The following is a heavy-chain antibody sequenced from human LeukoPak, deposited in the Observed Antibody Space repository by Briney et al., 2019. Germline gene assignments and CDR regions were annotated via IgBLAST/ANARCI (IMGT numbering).Heavy chain of an antibody. J-gene: IGHJ4*02. CDR1: GGSFSGYY. CDR3: ARHNYGDYFPALSLDY. D-gene: IGHD4-17*01. V-gene: IGHV4-59*08. Sequence: SETLSLTCAVYGGSFSGYYWSWIRQPPGKGLEWIGYIYYSGSTNYNPSLKSRVTISVDTSKNQFSLKLRSVTAADTAVYYCARHNYGDYFPALSLDYWGQGTLVTVSS. CDR2: IYYSGST.